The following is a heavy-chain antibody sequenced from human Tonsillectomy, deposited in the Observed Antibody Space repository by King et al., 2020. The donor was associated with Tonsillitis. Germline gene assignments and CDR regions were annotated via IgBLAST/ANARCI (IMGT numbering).Heavy chain of an antibody. Sequence: VQLVESRGGLVQPGGSLRLSCAASGFTFSSYAMSWVRQAPGKGLEWVSTISGSGRSTYYADSVKGRFTISRDNSKNTLYLQMNSLRAEDTAVYYCAKVSGLEGYSYPFDFWGQGTLVTVSS. D-gene: IGHD5-18*01. CDR2: ISGSGRST. V-gene: IGHV3-23*04. CDR3: AKVSGLEGYSYPFDF. CDR1: GFTFSSYA. J-gene: IGHJ4*02.